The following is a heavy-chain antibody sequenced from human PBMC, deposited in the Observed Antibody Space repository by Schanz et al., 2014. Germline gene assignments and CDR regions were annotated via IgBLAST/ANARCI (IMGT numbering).Heavy chain of an antibody. J-gene: IGHJ5*01. CDR3: AKTPREYCNYDNCPNWFDS. D-gene: IGHD2-15*01. CDR2: ISASGGTT. Sequence: EVHLVESGGGLVQPGGSLRLSCAASGITFSSYSMTWVRQAPGKGLEWVSAISASGGTTYYADSVKGRFTISRDNSKNTLYLQMNSLRAEDTAVYYCAKTPREYCNYDNCPNWFDSWGQGTLVTASS. CDR1: GITFSSYS. V-gene: IGHV3-23*04.